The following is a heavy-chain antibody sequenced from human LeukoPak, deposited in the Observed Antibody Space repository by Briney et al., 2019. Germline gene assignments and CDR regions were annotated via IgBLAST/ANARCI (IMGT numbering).Heavy chain of an antibody. CDR3: ATESGTYSGTCFDY. Sequence: PGGSLRLSCAASKFIFSDYGMHWVRQAPGKGLEWVAFIWYDGSDEYYADSVKGRFTISRDNAKNSLYLQMNSLRAEDTAVYYCATESGTYSGTCFDYWGQGTLVTVSS. V-gene: IGHV3-30*02. CDR2: IWYDGSDE. J-gene: IGHJ4*02. D-gene: IGHD1-26*01. CDR1: KFIFSDYG.